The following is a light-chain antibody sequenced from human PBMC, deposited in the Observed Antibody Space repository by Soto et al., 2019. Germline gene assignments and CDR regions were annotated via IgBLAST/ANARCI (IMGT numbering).Light chain of an antibody. CDR2: DVN. CDR3: SSYRSGSTRVV. V-gene: IGLV2-14*03. J-gene: IGLJ2*01. Sequence: QSALTQPASVSGSPGQSITISCTGTSSDVGGYNYVSWYQQHPGKAPKVMIYDVNKRHSGVSNRFSGSKSGNTASLTISGLQVEDEADYYCSSYRSGSTRVVFGGGTKVT. CDR1: SSDVGGYNY.